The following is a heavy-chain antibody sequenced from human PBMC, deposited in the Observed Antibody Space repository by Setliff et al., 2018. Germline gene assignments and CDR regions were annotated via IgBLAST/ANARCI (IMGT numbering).Heavy chain of an antibody. J-gene: IGHJ6*03. CDR1: GGSMTYYY. V-gene: IGHV3-23*01. D-gene: IGHD1-1*01. CDR2: ISGSGYST. CDR3: EAAMEEISSYFYMDV. Sequence: ETLSLTCTVSGGSMTYYYWSWVRQSPGKGLEWVSVISGSGYSTYYADSVKGRFTTSRDNSKNTVFLQMNSLRAEDTAIYYCEAAMEEISSYFYMDVWGKGTTVTVSS.